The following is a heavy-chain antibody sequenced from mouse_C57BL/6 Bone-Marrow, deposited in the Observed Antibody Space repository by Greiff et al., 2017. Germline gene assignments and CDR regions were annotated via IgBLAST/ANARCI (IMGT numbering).Heavy chain of an antibody. CDR2: IYPRSGNT. D-gene: IGHD2-10*02. CDR3: ARSGYGNYRVAY. Sequence: VKLMESGAELARPGASVKLSCKASGYTFTSYGISWVKQRTGQGLEWIGEIYPRSGNTYYNEKFKGKATLTADKSSSTAYMELRSLTSEDSAVYFCARSGYGNYRVAYWGQGTLVTVSA. J-gene: IGHJ3*01. V-gene: IGHV1-81*01. CDR1: GYTFTSYG.